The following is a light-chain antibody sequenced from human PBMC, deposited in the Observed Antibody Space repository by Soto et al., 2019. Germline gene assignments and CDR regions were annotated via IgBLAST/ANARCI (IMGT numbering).Light chain of an antibody. J-gene: IGKJ1*01. CDR3: QQYMSSVT. CDR1: QSVDSTF. CDR2: GAS. Sequence: EIVLTQSPGSLSLSPGERATLSCRASQSVDSTFFAWYQKKPGQAPRLRIYGASKRATGVPDRFSGSGSGTDFTLTISRLEPEDFAVYYCQQYMSSVTFGQGTKVEI. V-gene: IGKV3-20*01.